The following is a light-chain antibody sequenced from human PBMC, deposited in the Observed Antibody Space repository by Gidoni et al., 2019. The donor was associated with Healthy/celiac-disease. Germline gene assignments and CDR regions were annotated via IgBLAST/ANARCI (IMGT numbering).Light chain of an antibody. V-gene: IGKV1-39*01. CDR3: QQSYSTLLT. CDR1: QSISSY. Sequence: DIQMTQSPSSLSASVGDRVTITCRASQSISSYLNWYQQKPGKAPKLLIYAASSLQSWVPSRFSGSGSGTDFTLTISSLRPEDFATYYCQQSYSTLLTFGGVTKVEIK. J-gene: IGKJ4*01. CDR2: AAS.